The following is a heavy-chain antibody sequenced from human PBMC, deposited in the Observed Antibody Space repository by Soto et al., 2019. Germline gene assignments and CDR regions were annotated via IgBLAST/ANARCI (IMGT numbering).Heavy chain of an antibody. CDR1: GGSISSSNW. CDR2: SYHSGST. Sequence: QVQLQESGPGLVKPSGTLSLTCAVSGGSISSSNWWSWVRQPPGKGLEWIGESYHSGSTHYKPSRNARVTLSEDKTRNRYALKLSSVTAADTAVYYCAKTAAADYYDDAGMGVWGQGTTVTVSS. CDR3: AKTAAADYYDDAGMGV. D-gene: IGHD6-13*01. V-gene: IGHV4-4*02. J-gene: IGHJ6*02.